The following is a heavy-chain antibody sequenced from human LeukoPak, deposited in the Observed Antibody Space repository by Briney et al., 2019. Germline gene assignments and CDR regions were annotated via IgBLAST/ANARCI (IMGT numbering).Heavy chain of an antibody. V-gene: IGHV1-69*05. CDR1: GGTFTSYA. D-gene: IGHD3-22*01. J-gene: IGHJ4*02. CDR3: ASYYYDSSGSLDY. CDR2: IIPIFGTA. Sequence: SVKVSCKASGGTFTSYAISWVRQAPGQGHEWMGRIIPIFGTANYAQKFQGRVTITTDESTSTAYMELSSPRSEDTAVYYCASYYYDSSGSLDYWGQGTLVTVSS.